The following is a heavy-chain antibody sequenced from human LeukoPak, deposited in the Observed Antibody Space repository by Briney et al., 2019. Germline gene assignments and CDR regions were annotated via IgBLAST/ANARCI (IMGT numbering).Heavy chain of an antibody. J-gene: IGHJ3*02. CDR3: ARHDSSGYYYGAFDI. V-gene: IGHV1-46*01. CDR1: GYTFTGYY. CDR2: INPSGGST. Sequence: ASVKVSCKASGYTFTGYYMHWVRQAPGQGLEWMGIINPSGGSTSYAQKFQGRVTMTRDTSTSTAYMELRSLRSDDTAVYYCARHDSSGYYYGAFDIWGQGTMVTVSS. D-gene: IGHD3-22*01.